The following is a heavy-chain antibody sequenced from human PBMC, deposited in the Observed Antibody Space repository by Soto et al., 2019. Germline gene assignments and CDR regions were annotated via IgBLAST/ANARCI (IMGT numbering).Heavy chain of an antibody. D-gene: IGHD6-19*01. CDR3: AKDRAYSSGPNDY. J-gene: IGHJ4*01. V-gene: IGHV3-23*01. CDR1: GFTFSSYA. Sequence: EVQLLESGGGLVQPGGSLRLSCAASGFTFSSYAMSWVRQAPGTGLEWVSAISGSGVSTYYAASLKGRFTISRDNYKNTLHMQMNSLRAEDTDVYYCAKDRAYSSGPNDYWGHGTMVTVSA. CDR2: ISGSGVST.